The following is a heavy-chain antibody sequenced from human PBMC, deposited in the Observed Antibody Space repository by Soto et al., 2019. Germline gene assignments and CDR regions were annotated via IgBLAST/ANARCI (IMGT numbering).Heavy chain of an antibody. D-gene: IGHD2-15*01. CDR3: AKGGLSGHMSYFDW. CDR2: VTNNGGST. CDR1: GFTFSNYA. V-gene: IGHV3-23*01. Sequence: GGSLSLSCAASGFTFSNYAMSWVRQTPGKGLEWVSSVTNNGGSTYYADSVKGRFTISRDNSKNTVQLQMNSLTAGDTAMYYCAKGGLSGHMSYFDWWGQGTLVTVSS. J-gene: IGHJ4*02.